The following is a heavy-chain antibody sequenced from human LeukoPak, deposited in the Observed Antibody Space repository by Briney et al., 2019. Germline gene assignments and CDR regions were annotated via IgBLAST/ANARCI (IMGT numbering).Heavy chain of an antibody. J-gene: IGHJ4*02. CDR3: ASFYDSSGYYYFDY. CDR1: GGSISSSSYY. V-gene: IGHV4-39*07. CDR2: IYYSGST. D-gene: IGHD3-22*01. Sequence: PSETLSLTCTVSGGSISSSSYYWGWIRQPPGKGLEWIGSIYYSGSTYYNPSLKSRVTISVDTSKNQFSLKLSSVTAADTAVYYCASFYDSSGYYYFDYWGQGTLVTVSS.